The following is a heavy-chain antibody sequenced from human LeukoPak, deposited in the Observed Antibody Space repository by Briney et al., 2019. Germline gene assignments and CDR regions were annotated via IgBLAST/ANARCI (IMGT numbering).Heavy chain of an antibody. CDR2: IIPIFGTA. D-gene: IGHD3-10*01. CDR1: GGTFSSYA. CDR3: ALYGSGSFYYYYGMDV. Sequence: GASVKVSCKASGGTFSSYAISWVRQAPGQGLEWMGGIIPIFGTANYAQKFQGRLTITADKSTSTAYMELSSLRSEDTAVYYCALYGSGSFYYYYGMDVWGKGTTVTVSS. J-gene: IGHJ6*04. V-gene: IGHV1-69*06.